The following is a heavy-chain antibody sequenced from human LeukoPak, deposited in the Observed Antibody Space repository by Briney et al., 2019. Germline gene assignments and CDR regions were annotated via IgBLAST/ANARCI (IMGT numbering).Heavy chain of an antibody. D-gene: IGHD2-8*01. J-gene: IGHJ4*02. V-gene: IGHV4-39*07. CDR3: ASNGGPVAGFDY. CDR2: IYYSGST. Sequence: SETLSLTCTVSGDSISSSSYYWGWIRQPPGKGLEWIGNIYYSGSTYYNPSLKSRVTISVDTSKNQFSLKLSSVTAADTAVYYCASNGGPVAGFDYWGQGTLVTVSS. CDR1: GDSISSSSYY.